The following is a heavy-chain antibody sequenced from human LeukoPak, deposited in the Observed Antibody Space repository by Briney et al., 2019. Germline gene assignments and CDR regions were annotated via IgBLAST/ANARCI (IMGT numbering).Heavy chain of an antibody. CDR3: ARGPASESYFDY. J-gene: IGHJ4*02. CDR1: GFTLSSYA. Sequence: GGSLRLSCAASGFTLSSYAMSWVRQAPGKGLEWVSSISGSGGSTYYADSVKGRFTISRDNSKNTLYHQMNSLRAEDTAVYYCARGPASESYFDYWGQGTLVTVSS. CDR2: ISGSGGST. V-gene: IGHV3-23*01.